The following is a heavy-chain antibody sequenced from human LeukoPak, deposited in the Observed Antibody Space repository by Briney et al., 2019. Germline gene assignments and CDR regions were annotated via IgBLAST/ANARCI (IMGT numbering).Heavy chain of an antibody. D-gene: IGHD2-2*02. V-gene: IGHV6-1*01. Sequence: SQTLSLTCAISGDSVSSNSVAWNWIRQSPSRGLEWLGRTYYTSKWSSDYAVSVKSRITITPDTSKNQFSLQLASVSPEDTAVYYCGRGYLKPGFDHWGQGSLVTVSS. CDR1: GDSVSSNSVA. CDR3: GRGYLKPGFDH. J-gene: IGHJ5*02. CDR2: TYYTSKWSS.